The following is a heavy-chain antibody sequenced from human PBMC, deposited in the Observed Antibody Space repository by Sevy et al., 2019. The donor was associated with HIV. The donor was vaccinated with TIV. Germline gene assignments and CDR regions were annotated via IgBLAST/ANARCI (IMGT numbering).Heavy chain of an antibody. CDR1: GGSFSGYY. CDR3: ARAPHYYGSGAFDY. CDR2: INHSGST. V-gene: IGHV4-34*01. Sequence: SETLSLTCAVYGGSFSGYYWSWIRQPPGKGLEWIGEINHSGSTNYNPTLKSRVTISVDTSKNQFSLKLSSVTAADTAVYYCARAPHYYGSGAFDYWGQGTLATVSS. D-gene: IGHD3-10*01. J-gene: IGHJ4*02.